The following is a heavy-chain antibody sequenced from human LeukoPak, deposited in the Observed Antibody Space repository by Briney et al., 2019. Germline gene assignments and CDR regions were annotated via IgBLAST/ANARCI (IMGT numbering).Heavy chain of an antibody. D-gene: IGHD3-22*01. Sequence: PSETLSLTCTVSGGSISSYYWSWIRQPPGKGLEWIGYIYYSGSTNYNPSLKSRVTISVDTSKNQFSLKLSSVTAADTAVYYCARSSPGYYDSSGYYYSYYGMDVWGQGTTVTVSS. CDR2: IYYSGST. CDR1: GGSISSYY. V-gene: IGHV4-59*08. J-gene: IGHJ6*02. CDR3: ARSSPGYYDSSGYYYSYYGMDV.